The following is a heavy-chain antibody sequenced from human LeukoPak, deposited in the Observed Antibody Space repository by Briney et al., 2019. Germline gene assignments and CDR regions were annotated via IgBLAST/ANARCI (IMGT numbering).Heavy chain of an antibody. CDR1: GFYFANYA. V-gene: IGHV3-23*01. Sequence: GGSLRLSCAASGFYFANYAMSWVRQAPGKGLEWVSATVGGGSPNTYHADSVNGPFTISRDNSKNTLFLQMNSLRAEDTAIYYCTKAPIVSCSGAFCYPFDSWGQGTLVTVSS. J-gene: IGHJ4*02. CDR2: TVGGGSPNT. CDR3: TKAPIVSCSGAFCYPFDS. D-gene: IGHD2-15*01.